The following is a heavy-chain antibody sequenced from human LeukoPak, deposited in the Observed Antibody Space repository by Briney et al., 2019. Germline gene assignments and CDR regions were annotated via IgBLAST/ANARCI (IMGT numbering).Heavy chain of an antibody. J-gene: IGHJ4*02. CDR1: GFSLSTRVMC. D-gene: IGHD2-15*01. V-gene: IGHV2-70*11. CDR3: ARISQGWPYFDY. CDR2: IDWDDDK. Sequence: SGPALVQPTPPLTLTCTFSGFSLSTRVMCVSWIRQPPGKALEWLARIDWDDDKYYSTSLKTRLTISKDTSKNQVVLTMTNMDPVDTATYYCARISQGWPYFDYWGQGTLVTVSS.